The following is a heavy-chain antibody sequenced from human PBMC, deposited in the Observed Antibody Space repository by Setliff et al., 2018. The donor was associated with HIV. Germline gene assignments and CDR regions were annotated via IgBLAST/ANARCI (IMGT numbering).Heavy chain of an antibody. Sequence: GGSLRLSCAVSGFDVSNNFMTWVRQSPGKGLEWVSLIYTGGSTYYPDSVKGRFTISRDNSKNTLSLQMNRLRADDTAVYFCARDPRGAVAGFDYWGQGTLVTVS. V-gene: IGHV3-66*01. CDR1: GFDVSNNF. D-gene: IGHD6-19*01. J-gene: IGHJ4*02. CDR2: IYTGGST. CDR3: ARDPRGAVAGFDY.